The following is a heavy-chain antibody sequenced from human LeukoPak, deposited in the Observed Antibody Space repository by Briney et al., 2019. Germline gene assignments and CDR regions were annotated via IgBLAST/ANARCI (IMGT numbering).Heavy chain of an antibody. D-gene: IGHD1-14*01. CDR2: ISDDGST. Sequence: SETLSLTCTVSGGSITSYYWSWIRQPPGRGLEWIGYISDDGSTNYNPSLKSRVSLSVDTSKNQFSLNLTSVTAADTAVYFCARASTTFDDRGQGTLVTVSS. V-gene: IGHV4-59*01. J-gene: IGHJ4*02. CDR3: ARASTTFDD. CDR1: GGSITSYY.